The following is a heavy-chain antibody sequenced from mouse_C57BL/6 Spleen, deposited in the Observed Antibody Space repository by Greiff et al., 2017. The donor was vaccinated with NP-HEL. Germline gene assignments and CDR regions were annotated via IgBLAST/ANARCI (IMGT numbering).Heavy chain of an antibody. D-gene: IGHD2-1*01. J-gene: IGHJ3*01. V-gene: IGHV1-15*01. CDR1: GYTFTDYE. CDR3: TYNGNWFAY. Sequence: QVQLQQSGAELVRPGASVTLSCKASGYTFTDYEMHWVKQTPVHGLEWIGAIDPETGGTAYNQKFKGKDILTADKSSSTAYMELRSLTSEDSAVYYCTYNGNWFAYWGQGTLVTVSA. CDR2: IDPETGGT.